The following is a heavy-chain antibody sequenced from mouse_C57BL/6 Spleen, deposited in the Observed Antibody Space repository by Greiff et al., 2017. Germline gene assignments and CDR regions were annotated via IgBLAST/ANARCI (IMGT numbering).Heavy chain of an antibody. CDR1: GFSLTSYG. J-gene: IGHJ3*01. CDR3: ARPHYDYPWFAY. Sequence: VQLQQSGPGLVQPSQSLSITCTVSGFSLTSYGVHWVRQSPGKGLEWLGVIWSGGSTDYNAAFISRLSISKDNSKSQVFFKMNSLQADDTAIYYCARPHYDYPWFAYWGQGTLVTVSA. V-gene: IGHV2-2*01. D-gene: IGHD2-4*01. CDR2: IWSGGST.